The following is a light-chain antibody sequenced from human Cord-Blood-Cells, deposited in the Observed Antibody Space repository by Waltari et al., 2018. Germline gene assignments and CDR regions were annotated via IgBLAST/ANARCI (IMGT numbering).Light chain of an antibody. J-gene: IGLJ2*01. Sequence: QSALTQPASVSGSPGQSITIACTGTSSDVGSYNLVSWYQQHPGKAPKLMIYEGSKRLLGISNRFSDSKSGNTASLTISGLQAEDEAHYYGCSYAGSSTYVVFGGGTKLTVL. CDR2: EGS. V-gene: IGLV2-23*01. CDR3: CSYAGSSTYVV. CDR1: SSDVGSYNL.